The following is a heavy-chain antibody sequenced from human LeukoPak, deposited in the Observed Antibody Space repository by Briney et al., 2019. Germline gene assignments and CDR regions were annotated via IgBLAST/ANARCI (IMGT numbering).Heavy chain of an antibody. D-gene: IGHD1-26*01. CDR1: GLTFTNYA. Sequence: PGGSLRLSCAASGLTFTNYALTWVRQAPGKGLEWVSCISGSDNRTFYAGSVKGRFTTSRDHSKNTLYLQMDSLRADDTAVYYCAKDLGRYRNNFFDYWGQGNLVTVSS. CDR3: AKDLGRYRNNFFDY. CDR2: ISGSDNRT. V-gene: IGHV3-23*01. J-gene: IGHJ4*02.